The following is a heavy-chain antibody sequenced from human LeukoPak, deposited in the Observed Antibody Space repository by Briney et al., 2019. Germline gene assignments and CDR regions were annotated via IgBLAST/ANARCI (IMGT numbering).Heavy chain of an antibody. CDR3: ARQTSGYPWYFDY. CDR2: IWYDGSNK. D-gene: IGHD3-22*01. CDR1: GFTFSNYA. Sequence: GGSLRLSCAASGFTFSNYAMSWVRQAPGKGLEWVAVIWYDGSNKYYADSVKGRFTISRDNSKNTLYLQMNSLRAEDTAVYYCARQTSGYPWYFDYWGQGTLVTVSS. V-gene: IGHV3-33*08. J-gene: IGHJ4*02.